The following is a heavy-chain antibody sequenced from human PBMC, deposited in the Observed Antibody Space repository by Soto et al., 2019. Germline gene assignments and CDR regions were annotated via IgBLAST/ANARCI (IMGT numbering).Heavy chain of an antibody. CDR3: ARRYGYYFDY. Sequence: SETLSLTCTVSGGSISSYYWSWIRQPPGKGLEWIGYIYYSGSTNYNPSLKSRVTISVDTSKNQLSLKLSSATAADTAVYYCARRYGYYFDYWGQGTQVTVSS. V-gene: IGHV4-59*08. CDR2: IYYSGST. CDR1: GGSISSYY. J-gene: IGHJ4*02. D-gene: IGHD4-17*01.